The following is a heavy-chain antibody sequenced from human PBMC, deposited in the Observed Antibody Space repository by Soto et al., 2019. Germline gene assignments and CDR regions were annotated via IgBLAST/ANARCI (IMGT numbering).Heavy chain of an antibody. J-gene: IGHJ4*02. CDR2: IFHTGTP. V-gene: IGHV4-59*01. D-gene: IGHD6-19*01. Sequence: PSETLSLTCTVSGGSISPYYWSWIRHPPGGGLEWIGYIFHTGTPRYSPSLESRVTRSVDSSKNQVYLKLTSVTAADTAVYFCAREASVGTSPFSNSGWYGYFDYWGPGALVTSPQ. CDR3: AREASVGTSPFSNSGWYGYFDY. CDR1: GGSISPYY.